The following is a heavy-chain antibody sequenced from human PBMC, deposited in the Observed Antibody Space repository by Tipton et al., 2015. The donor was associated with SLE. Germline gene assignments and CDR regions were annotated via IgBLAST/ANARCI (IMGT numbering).Heavy chain of an antibody. CDR2: VDQSGST. Sequence: TLSLTCTVYGGSFSNYYWSWIRQPPGKGLEWIGEVDQSGSTNSNPSLKSRVSMSVDKSKNQFSLKLTSVTAADTAVYYYARDEYRYDGTGYHLLGHFDYWGQGTLVTVSS. J-gene: IGHJ4*02. D-gene: IGHD3-22*01. CDR3: ARDEYRYDGTGYHLLGHFDY. V-gene: IGHV4-34*01. CDR1: GGSFSNYY.